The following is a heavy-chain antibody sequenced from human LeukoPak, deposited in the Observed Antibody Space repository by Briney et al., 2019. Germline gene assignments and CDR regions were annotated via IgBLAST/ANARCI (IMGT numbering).Heavy chain of an antibody. CDR1: GFTFSSYS. CDR2: ISSSSSTI. D-gene: IGHD6-13*01. CDR3: AKDYSSSWTGYMDV. V-gene: IGHV3-48*01. Sequence: PGGSLRLSCAASGFTFSSYSMNWVRQAPGEGLEWVSYISSSSSTIYYADPVKGRFTISRDNAKNSLYLQMNSLRAEDMALYYCAKDYSSSWTGYMDVWGKGTTVTVSS. J-gene: IGHJ6*03.